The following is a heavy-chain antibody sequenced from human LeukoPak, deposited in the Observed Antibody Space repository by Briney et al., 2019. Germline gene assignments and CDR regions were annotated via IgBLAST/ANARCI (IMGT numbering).Heavy chain of an antibody. V-gene: IGHV1-2*02. Sequence: ASVKVSCKASAYTFTGYYIHWARQAPEQGLEWMGWINPSSGGTKYAQKFQGRVTMTRDTSISTAYMELSSLTSDDTALYYCARDGAVAGTAYPEYWGQGTLVTVSS. CDR1: AYTFTGYY. CDR3: ARDGAVAGTAYPEY. J-gene: IGHJ4*02. D-gene: IGHD6-19*01. CDR2: INPSSGGT.